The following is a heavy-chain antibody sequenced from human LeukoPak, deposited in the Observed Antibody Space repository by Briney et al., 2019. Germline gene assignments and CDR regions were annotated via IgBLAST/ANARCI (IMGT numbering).Heavy chain of an antibody. V-gene: IGHV4-59*01. D-gene: IGHD3-10*01. CDR1: GGSISSYY. J-gene: IGHJ5*02. CDR3: AREGRSREPFGP. Sequence: SETLSLTCTVPGGSISSYYCSWIRQPPGKGLEWIGYIYYSGSTNYNPSLKSRVTISVDTSKNQFSLKLSSVTAADTAVYYCAREGRSREPFGPWGQGTLVTVSS. CDR2: IYYSGST.